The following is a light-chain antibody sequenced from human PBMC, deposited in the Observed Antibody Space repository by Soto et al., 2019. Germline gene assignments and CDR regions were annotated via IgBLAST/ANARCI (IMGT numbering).Light chain of an antibody. J-gene: IGLJ2*01. CDR3: NSFTSSSTLV. V-gene: IGLV2-14*01. CDR2: GVN. CDR1: NNDIGGYNY. Sequence: QSALTQPASVSGSPGQSIPISCTGTNNDIGGYNYVSWYQQHPGKAPKLMIYGVNNRPSGVSNRFSGSKSGNTASLTISGLQAEDEADYYCNSFTSSSTLVFGGGTQLTVL.